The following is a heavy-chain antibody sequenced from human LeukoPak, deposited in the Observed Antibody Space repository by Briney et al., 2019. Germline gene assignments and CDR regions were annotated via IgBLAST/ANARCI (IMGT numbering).Heavy chain of an antibody. D-gene: IGHD4/OR15-4a*01. CDR2: IYYSGTT. J-gene: IGHJ5*02. CDR1: GGSISSPNHD. V-gene: IGHV4-39*01. CDR3: ARSLGANSWVGNWFDP. Sequence: SEALSLTCSVSGGSISSPNHDWAWIRQPPGQGLEWIGSIYYSGTTYYNLSLKSRVTLSVDTSQHPFFLKRSTVTAADTAIYFCARSLGANSWVGNWFDPWGQGTLVTVSP.